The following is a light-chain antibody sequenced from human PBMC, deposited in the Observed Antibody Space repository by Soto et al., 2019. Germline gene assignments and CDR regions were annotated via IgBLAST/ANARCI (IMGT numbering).Light chain of an antibody. CDR2: KAS. CDR1: QRISSW. CDR3: QQYNSYWT. Sequence: DVQMTQSPSSRSGSLGERVSVTCRASQRISSWLAWYHHKPAKAPKLLIYKASSLASGVPSRFSGSGSGTEFTLTISSLQPDDFATYYRQQYNSYWTFGQGTKVDIK. V-gene: IGKV1-5*03. J-gene: IGKJ1*01.